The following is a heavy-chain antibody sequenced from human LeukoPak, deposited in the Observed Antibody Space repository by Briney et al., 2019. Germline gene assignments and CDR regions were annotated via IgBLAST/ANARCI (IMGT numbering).Heavy chain of an antibody. Sequence: GGSLRLSCAASGFTLSSYAMSWVRQAPGKGLEWVSAISGSGGSTYYADSVKGRFTISRDNAKNSLYLQMNSLRAEDTAVYFCARGTNWSPLDFDYWGQGTLVTVSS. CDR1: GFTLSSYA. CDR2: ISGSGGST. V-gene: IGHV3-23*01. CDR3: ARGTNWSPLDFDY. J-gene: IGHJ4*02. D-gene: IGHD1-20*01.